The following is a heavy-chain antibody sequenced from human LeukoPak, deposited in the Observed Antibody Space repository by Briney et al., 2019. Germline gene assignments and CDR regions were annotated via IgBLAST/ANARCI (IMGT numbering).Heavy chain of an antibody. Sequence: GGSLRLSCAASGFTFSSYAMNWVRQAPGKGLEWVSAISGSGSTTYYADSVKGRFTISRDNSKNTLYLQMNSLRAEDTAVYYCARKDSGRYIRPFDYWGQGTLVTVSS. J-gene: IGHJ4*02. CDR3: ARKDSGRYIRPFDY. V-gene: IGHV3-23*01. CDR1: GFTFSSYA. CDR2: ISGSGSTT. D-gene: IGHD3-10*01.